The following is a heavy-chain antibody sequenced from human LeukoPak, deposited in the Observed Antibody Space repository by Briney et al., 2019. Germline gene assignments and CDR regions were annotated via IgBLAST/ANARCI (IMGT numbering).Heavy chain of an antibody. CDR3: ARVVVPAAHYYYGMDV. CDR2: ISSSSSYI. D-gene: IGHD2-2*01. J-gene: IGHJ6*02. V-gene: IGHV3-21*01. Sequence: GGSLRLSCAASGFTFSSYSMNWVRQAPGKGLEWVSSISSSSSYIYYADSVKGRFTISRDNAKNSLYLQMNSLRAEDTAVYYCARVVVPAAHYYYGMDVWGQGTTVTVSS. CDR1: GFTFSSYS.